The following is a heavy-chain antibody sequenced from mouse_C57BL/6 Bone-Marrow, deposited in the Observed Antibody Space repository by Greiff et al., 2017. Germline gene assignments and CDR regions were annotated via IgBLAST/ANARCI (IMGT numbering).Heavy chain of an antibody. CDR2: INPGSGGT. Sequence: VKLQQSGAELVRPGTSVKVSCKASGYAFTNYLIEWVKQRPGQGLEWIGVINPGSGGTNYNEKFKGKATLTADKSYSTAYMQLSSLTSEDSAGYFCARSARRYFDYWGQGTTLTVSS. V-gene: IGHV1-54*01. CDR3: ARSARRYFDY. J-gene: IGHJ2*01. CDR1: GYAFTNYL.